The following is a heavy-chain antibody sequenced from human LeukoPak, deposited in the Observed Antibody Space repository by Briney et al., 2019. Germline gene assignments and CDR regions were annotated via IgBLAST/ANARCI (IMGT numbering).Heavy chain of an antibody. CDR2: ISAYNGNT. D-gene: IGHD6-19*01. V-gene: IGHV1-18*01. CDR1: XXTXXSXX. Sequence: VXXSCKASXXTXXSXXISWXRXAXGQGLXXMXXISAYNGNTNYAQKLQGRVTMTTDTSTSTAYMELRSLRSDDTAVYYCARDLERAIAVAGTAGDYWGQGTLVTVSS. CDR3: ARDLERAIAVAGTAGDY. J-gene: IGHJ4*02.